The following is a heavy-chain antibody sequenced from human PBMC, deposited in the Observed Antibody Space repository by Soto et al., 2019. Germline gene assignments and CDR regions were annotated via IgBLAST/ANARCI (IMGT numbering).Heavy chain of an antibody. Sequence: EVQLVESGGGLVQPGRSLRLSCAASGFTFDDYAMHWVRQAPGKGLEWVSGISWNSGSIGYADSVKGRFTISRDNAKNSLYLNMNSLRDEDTALYYCARGGAVTTYGMDVWGQGTTVTVSS. J-gene: IGHJ6*02. CDR2: ISWNSGSI. CDR1: GFTFDDYA. V-gene: IGHV3-9*01. D-gene: IGHD4-17*01. CDR3: ARGGAVTTYGMDV.